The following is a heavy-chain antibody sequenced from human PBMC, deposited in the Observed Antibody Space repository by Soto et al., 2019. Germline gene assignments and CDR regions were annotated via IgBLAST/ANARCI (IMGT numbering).Heavy chain of an antibody. Sequence: ASVKVSCKASGYTFTSYGISWVRQAPGQGLEWMGWISGYNGQTNYPQKFRGRVTLTTDTSTSTAYMELRSLRSDDTAMYYCARDNRKELWVEGLNAMDVWGQGTTVTVSS. CDR3: ARDNRKELWVEGLNAMDV. CDR1: GYTFTSYG. J-gene: IGHJ6*02. CDR2: ISGYNGQT. V-gene: IGHV1-18*01. D-gene: IGHD3-10*01.